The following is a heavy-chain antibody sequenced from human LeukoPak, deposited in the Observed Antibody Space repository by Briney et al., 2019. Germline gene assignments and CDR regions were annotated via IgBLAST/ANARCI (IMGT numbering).Heavy chain of an antibody. CDR3: ARESPPSVTPPSPFDY. CDR1: GGTFSSYA. CDR2: IIPIFGTA. J-gene: IGHJ4*02. Sequence: SVKVSCKASGGTFSSYAISWVRQAPGQGLEWMGGIIPIFGTANYAQKFQGRVTITADNSTSTAYMELSSLRSEDTAVYYCARESPPSVTPPSPFDYWGQGTLVTVSS. V-gene: IGHV1-69*06. D-gene: IGHD4-17*01.